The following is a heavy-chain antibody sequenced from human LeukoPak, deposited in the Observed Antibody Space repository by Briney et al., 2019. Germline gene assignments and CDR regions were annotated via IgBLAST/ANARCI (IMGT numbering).Heavy chain of an antibody. CDR2: MWSDRDNK. V-gene: IGHV3-33*01. Sequence: PGSSLRLSCAVSGLIFRNYGMHWVRQAPGKGLEWEAIMWSDRDNKYYADSVKGRFTISRDNSKNTLYLQMNSLRADDTAVYYCARDGLGELLLDYWGQGTLVTVSS. CDR1: GLIFRNYG. D-gene: IGHD3-10*01. CDR3: ARDGLGELLLDY. J-gene: IGHJ4*02.